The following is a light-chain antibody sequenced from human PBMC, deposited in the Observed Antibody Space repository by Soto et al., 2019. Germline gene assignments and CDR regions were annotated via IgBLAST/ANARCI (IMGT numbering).Light chain of an antibody. CDR1: QGIRND. V-gene: IGKV1-6*01. CDR2: AAS. Sequence: AIQMTQSPSSLSASVGDIVTITCRASQGIRNDLDWYQQIPGKAPKLLIYAASNLQSGVPSRFSGSGSGTDFTLTISSLQPEDFATYYCLQHYNYPRTFGQGTKLEIK. J-gene: IGKJ2*01. CDR3: LQHYNYPRT.